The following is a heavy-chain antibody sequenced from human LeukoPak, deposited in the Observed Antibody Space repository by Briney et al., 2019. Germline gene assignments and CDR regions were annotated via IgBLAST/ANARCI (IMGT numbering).Heavy chain of an antibody. D-gene: IGHD2-15*01. CDR2: ISGSGGST. V-gene: IGHV3-23*01. CDR3: AKVSDIVVARWASFDP. CDR1: GFTFSSYA. Sequence: GGSLRLSCAASGFTFSSYAMSWVRQAPGKGLEWVSAISGSGGSTYYADSVKGRFTISRDNSKNTLYLQMNSLRAEDTAVYYCAKVSDIVVARWASFDPWGQGTLVTVSS. J-gene: IGHJ5*02.